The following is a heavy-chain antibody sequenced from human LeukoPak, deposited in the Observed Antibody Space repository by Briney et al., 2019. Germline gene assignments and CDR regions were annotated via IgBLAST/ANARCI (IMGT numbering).Heavy chain of an antibody. J-gene: IGHJ4*02. Sequence: GGSLRLSCAASGFTFSSYAMYWVRQARGKGLEWVSGIFGSGGSTNYADSVKGRFTISRDNSNNTVYLQMNSLRAEDTAVYYCAKTTTGYSSGRFPGWPVDYWGQGTLVTVSS. V-gene: IGHV3-23*01. D-gene: IGHD6-19*01. CDR2: IFGSGGST. CDR3: AKTTTGYSSGRFPGWPVDY. CDR1: GFTFSSYA.